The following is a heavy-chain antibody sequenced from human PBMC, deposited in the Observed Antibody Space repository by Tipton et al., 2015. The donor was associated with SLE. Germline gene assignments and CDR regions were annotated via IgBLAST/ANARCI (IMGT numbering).Heavy chain of an antibody. J-gene: IGHJ6*02. Sequence: QLVQSGAEVKKPGASVKVSCKASGYTFTNYGISWVRQAPGQGLEWMGRISAYNGNTNYAQKLQGRVTMTTGTSTSTAYMELRSLRSDDTAVYYCARVDVVVVAAIPYYYGMDVWGQGTTVTVSS. D-gene: IGHD2-15*01. CDR3: ARVDVVVVAAIPYYYGMDV. CDR2: ISAYNGNT. V-gene: IGHV1-18*01. CDR1: GYTFTNYG.